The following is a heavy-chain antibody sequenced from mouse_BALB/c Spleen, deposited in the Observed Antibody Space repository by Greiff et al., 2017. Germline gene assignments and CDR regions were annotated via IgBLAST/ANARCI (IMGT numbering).Heavy chain of an antibody. CDR2: ISYSGST. Sequence: EVKLMESGPGLVKPSQSLSLTCTVTGYSITSDYAWNWIRQFPGNKLEWMGYISYSGSTSYNPSLKSRISITRDTSKNQFFLQLNSVTTEDTATYYCARRRSVTGFDYWGQGTTLTVSS. J-gene: IGHJ2*01. CDR3: ARRRSVTGFDY. V-gene: IGHV3-2*02. D-gene: IGHD4-1*01. CDR1: GYSITSDYA.